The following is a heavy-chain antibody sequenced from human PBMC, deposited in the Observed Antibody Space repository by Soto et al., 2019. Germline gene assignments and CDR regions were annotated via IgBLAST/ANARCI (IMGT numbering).Heavy chain of an antibody. V-gene: IGHV3-74*01. D-gene: IGHD3-22*01. Sequence: EVQLVESGGGIVQPGGSLRLSCAASGFTFSSYWMHWVRQAPGKGLVWVSRINSDGSRTSYADSAKGRFTISRDNAKNTVYLQINSLRAEDTAVYYCARGDSDYYDGNGYLGRHWGQGTLVTVSS. CDR1: GFTFSSYW. CDR3: ARGDSDYYDGNGYLGRH. CDR2: INSDGSRT. J-gene: IGHJ4*02.